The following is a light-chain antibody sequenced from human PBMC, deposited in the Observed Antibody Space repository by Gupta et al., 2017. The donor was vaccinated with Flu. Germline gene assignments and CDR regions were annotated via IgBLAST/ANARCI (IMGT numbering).Light chain of an antibody. V-gene: IGKV1-39*01. CDR2: AAS. CDR3: QQSYRTRYT. CDR1: QSISSY. J-gene: IGKJ2*01. Sequence: PSSLSASVGDRVTITCRASQSISSYLNWYQQKPGKAPKLLIYAASSLQSGVPSRFSGSGSGTDFTLTISSLQPEDFATYYCQQSYRTRYTFGQGTKLEIK.